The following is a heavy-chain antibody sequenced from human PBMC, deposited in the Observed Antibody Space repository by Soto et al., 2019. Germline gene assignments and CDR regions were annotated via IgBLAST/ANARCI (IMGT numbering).Heavy chain of an antibody. D-gene: IGHD6-13*01. CDR2: IIPIFGTA. CDR3: ARVRRAAGNGEDFDY. V-gene: IGHV1-69*13. CDR1: GGTFSNYA. J-gene: IGHJ4*02. Sequence: SVKVSCKASGGTFSNYAISWVRQAPGQGLEWMGGIIPIFGTANYAQKFQGRVTITADESTSTAYMELSSLRSEDTAVYYCARVRRAAGNGEDFDYWGQGTLVTVSS.